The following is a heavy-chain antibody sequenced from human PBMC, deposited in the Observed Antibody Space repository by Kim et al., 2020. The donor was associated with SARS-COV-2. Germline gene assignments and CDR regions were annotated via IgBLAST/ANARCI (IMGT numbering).Heavy chain of an antibody. CDR2: IYPGDSDT. Sequence: GESLKISCKGSGYSFTSYWIGWVRQMPGKGLEWMGIIYPGDSDTRYSQSFQGQVTISADKSISTAYLQWSSLKASDTAMYYCARHVYYYGSGSYRGAFDIWGQGTMVIVSS. CDR1: GYSFTSYW. V-gene: IGHV5-51*01. D-gene: IGHD3-10*01. J-gene: IGHJ3*02. CDR3: ARHVYYYGSGSYRGAFDI.